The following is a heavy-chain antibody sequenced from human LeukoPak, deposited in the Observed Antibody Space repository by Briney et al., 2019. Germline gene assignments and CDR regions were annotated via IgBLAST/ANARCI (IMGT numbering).Heavy chain of an antibody. Sequence: GGSLRLSCAASGFTFSSYGMHWVRQAPGKGLEWVAVISYDGSNKYYADSVKGRFTISRDNSKNTLYLQMNSLRAEDTAVYYCAKGGGFGYFYGDYENYYGMDVWGQGTTVTVSS. J-gene: IGHJ6*02. CDR1: GFTFSSYG. V-gene: IGHV3-30*18. CDR2: ISYDGSNK. D-gene: IGHD4-17*01. CDR3: AKGGGFGYFYGDYENYYGMDV.